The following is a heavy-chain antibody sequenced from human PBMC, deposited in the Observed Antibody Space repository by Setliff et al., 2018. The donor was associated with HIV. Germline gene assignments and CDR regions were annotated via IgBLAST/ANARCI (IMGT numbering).Heavy chain of an antibody. CDR2: LNPSGDST. Sequence: ASVKVSCKASGYTFTSYCVHWVRQAPGQGLEWMGILNPSGDSTAYAQKFQGRVTMSRDTSTSTVYMELSRLRSDDTAVYYCARGGYHGFGSYGDYWGQGTLVTVSS. CDR3: ARGGYHGFGSYGDY. D-gene: IGHD3-10*01. J-gene: IGHJ4*02. CDR1: GYTFTSYC. V-gene: IGHV1-46*01.